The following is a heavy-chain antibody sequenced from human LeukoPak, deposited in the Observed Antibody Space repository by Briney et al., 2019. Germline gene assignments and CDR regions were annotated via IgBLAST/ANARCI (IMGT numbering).Heavy chain of an antibody. Sequence: SETLSLTCTVSGGSISSSYWRWIRQAAGKGQECIGRISASGNTNYNPSLKSRVTMSVDTSKNQISLKLGSVTAADAAMYYCAREGSGWYIDYWGQGTLVTVSS. CDR1: GGSISSSY. J-gene: IGHJ4*02. CDR3: AREGSGWYIDY. CDR2: ISASGNT. D-gene: IGHD6-19*01. V-gene: IGHV4-4*07.